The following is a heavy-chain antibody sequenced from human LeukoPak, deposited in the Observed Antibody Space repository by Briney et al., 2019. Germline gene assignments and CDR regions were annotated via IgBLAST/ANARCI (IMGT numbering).Heavy chain of an antibody. CDR1: GGSFSGYY. CDR2: INHSGST. V-gene: IGHV4-34*01. J-gene: IGHJ6*03. Sequence: KPSETLSLTCAVYGGSFSGYYWSWIRQPPGKGLEWIGEINHSGSTNYNPSLKSRVTISVDTSKNQFSLKLSSVTAADTAVYYCARGSNWNYVYYYYYMDVWGKGTTVTVSS. CDR3: ARGSNWNYVYYYYYMDV. D-gene: IGHD1-7*01.